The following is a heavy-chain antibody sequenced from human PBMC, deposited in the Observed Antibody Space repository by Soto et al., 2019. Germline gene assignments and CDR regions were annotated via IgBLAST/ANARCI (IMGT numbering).Heavy chain of an antibody. V-gene: IGHV4-39*01. CDR1: GGSISTSNYY. Sequence: PSETLSLTCTVSGGSISTSNYYWGWVRQPPGKGLDWIGNIYYSGTTYYNPSLKSRVTISVDTSKNQFSLKLNSVTAADTAVYYCATFVVPASRHKDLERWGQGTLVTV. CDR2: IYYSGTT. CDR3: ATFVVPASRHKDLER. J-gene: IGHJ4*02. D-gene: IGHD2-21*02.